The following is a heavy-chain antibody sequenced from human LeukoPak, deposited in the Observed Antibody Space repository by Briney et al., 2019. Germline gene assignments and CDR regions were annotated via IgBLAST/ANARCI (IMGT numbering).Heavy chain of an antibody. J-gene: IGHJ4*02. CDR2: IIPIFGTA. Sequence: SVKVSCKASGGTFISYAISWVRQAPGQGLEWMGGIIPIFGTANYAQKFQGRVTITADESTSTAYMELSSLRSEDTAVYYCAKDVVTMFRYFDYWGQGTLVTVSS. CDR1: GGTFISYA. D-gene: IGHD3-10*02. V-gene: IGHV1-69*13. CDR3: AKDVVTMFRYFDY.